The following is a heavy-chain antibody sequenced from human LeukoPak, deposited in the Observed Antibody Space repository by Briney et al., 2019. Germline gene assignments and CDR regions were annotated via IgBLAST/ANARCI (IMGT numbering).Heavy chain of an antibody. CDR1: GFTFSSYS. Sequence: PGGSVRLSCAASGFTFSSYSMNWVRQAPGQGLEWVSSITSSRGYIYYADPVKGRFTISRDNAKNSLYLQMNSLRGEDTAVYYCARDYVWGSYRPSPGDPWGQGTLVTVSS. V-gene: IGHV3-21*01. D-gene: IGHD3-16*02. J-gene: IGHJ5*02. CDR3: ARDYVWGSYRPSPGDP. CDR2: ITSSRGYI.